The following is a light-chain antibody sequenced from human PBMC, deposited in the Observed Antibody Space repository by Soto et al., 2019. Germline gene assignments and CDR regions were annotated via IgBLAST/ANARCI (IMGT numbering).Light chain of an antibody. CDR3: LLDFRYFWA. V-gene: IGKV1-6*01. Sequence: AIKLNQSPSSLSASVGDRVTITCRASQAIRTALGWYQQKPGKVPKLLFYAASTLQSGVPSRFSGSGSGTDFTLTISSLQPEDFATYYCLLDFRYFWAFGQGSKVDI. CDR1: QAIRTA. CDR2: AAS. J-gene: IGKJ1*01.